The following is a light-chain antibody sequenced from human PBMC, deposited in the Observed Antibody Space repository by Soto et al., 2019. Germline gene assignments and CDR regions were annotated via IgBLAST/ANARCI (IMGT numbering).Light chain of an antibody. CDR2: SAS. Sequence: IQMTQSPSSLSASVGDRGTITCRASQGISSDLNWYQQKPGKAPKFLIYSASSLHSGVPSRFSGSGSGTDFTLTITSLQPEDFATYYCQQSYTTPLTFGGGTQVEI. CDR3: QQSYTTPLT. V-gene: IGKV1-39*01. CDR1: QGISSD. J-gene: IGKJ4*01.